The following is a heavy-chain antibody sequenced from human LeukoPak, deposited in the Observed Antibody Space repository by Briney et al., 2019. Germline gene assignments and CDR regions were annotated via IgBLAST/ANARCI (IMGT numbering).Heavy chain of an antibody. D-gene: IGHD2-8*01. J-gene: IGHJ4*02. CDR2: ITTYNGNR. Sequence: ASVKVSCKASGYTLSDYGIIWVRQAPGQGLEWVGWITTYNGNRKYAEEFRGRVTMTTDTSTSTYYMEMRSLRSDDTAIYYCARDCSNGVCFPRDYWGQGTQITVST. CDR1: GYTLSDYG. CDR3: ARDCSNGVCFPRDY. V-gene: IGHV1-18*01.